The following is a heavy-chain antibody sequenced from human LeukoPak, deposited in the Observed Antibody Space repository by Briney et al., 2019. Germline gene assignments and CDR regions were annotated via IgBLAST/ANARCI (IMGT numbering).Heavy chain of an antibody. V-gene: IGHV4-39*01. Sequence: SETLSLTCTVSGGSISSSSYYWGWIRQPPGKGLEWIGSIYYSGSTYYNPSLKSRVTISVDTSKNQFSLKLSSVTAADTAVYYCARAESAPGYSYGSWGQGTLVTVSS. J-gene: IGHJ5*02. CDR1: GGSISSSSYY. CDR3: ARAESAPGYSYGS. CDR2: IYYSGST. D-gene: IGHD5-18*01.